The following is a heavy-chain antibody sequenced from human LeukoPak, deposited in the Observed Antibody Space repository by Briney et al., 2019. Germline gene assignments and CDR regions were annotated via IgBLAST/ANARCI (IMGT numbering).Heavy chain of an antibody. J-gene: IGHJ3*02. CDR3: AKGSSITIFGVVTLHDAFDI. Sequence: GGSLRLSCAASGFTFSSYAMSWVRQAPGKGLEWVSAISGSGGSTYYADSVKGRFTISRDNSKNTLYLQMNSLRAEDTAVYYCAKGSSITIFGVVTLHDAFDIWGQGTMVTVSS. V-gene: IGHV3-23*01. D-gene: IGHD3-3*01. CDR2: ISGSGGST. CDR1: GFTFSSYA.